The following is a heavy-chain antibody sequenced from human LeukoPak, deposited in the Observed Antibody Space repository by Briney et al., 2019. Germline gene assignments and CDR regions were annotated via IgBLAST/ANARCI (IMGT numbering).Heavy chain of an antibody. J-gene: IGHJ4*02. CDR2: LYSDGNT. V-gene: IGHV3-53*01. CDR3: ARGVEPLAANTLAY. Sequence: GGSLKLSCAASGFTVITNDMTWVRQAPGKGLEWVSVLYSDGNTKYADSVQGRFSISRDNSKNTLYLEMNSLSPDDTAVYYCARGVEPLAANTLAYWGQGTLVTVSS. D-gene: IGHD1-14*01. CDR1: GFTVITND.